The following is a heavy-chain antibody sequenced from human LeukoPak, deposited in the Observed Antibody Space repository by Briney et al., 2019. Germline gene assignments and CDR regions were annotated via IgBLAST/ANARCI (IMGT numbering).Heavy chain of an antibody. CDR1: GYTFTGYY. CDR2: IIPILGIA. Sequence: SVKVSCKASGYTFTGYYMHWVRQAPGQGLEWMGRIIPILGIANYAQKFQGRVTITADKSTSTAYMELSSLRSEDTAVYYCARSAALSDILTGYYPSHLDYWGQGTLVTVSS. D-gene: IGHD3-9*01. V-gene: IGHV1-69*02. J-gene: IGHJ4*02. CDR3: ARSAALSDILTGYYPSHLDY.